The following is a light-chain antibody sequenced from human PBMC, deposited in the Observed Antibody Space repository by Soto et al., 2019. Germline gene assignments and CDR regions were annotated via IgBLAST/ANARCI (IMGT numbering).Light chain of an antibody. V-gene: IGLV1-40*01. CDR3: QAYDSSLTLRV. J-gene: IGLJ1*01. CDR2: GNS. CDR1: SSNIGAGYD. Sequence: QSVLTQPPSVSGAPGQRVTISCTGSSSNIGAGYDVHWYQQLPGTAPKLLIYGNSNRPSGVPDRFSGSKSGTSASLAITGLQADDAADYYGQAYDSSLTLRVFGTGTELTVL.